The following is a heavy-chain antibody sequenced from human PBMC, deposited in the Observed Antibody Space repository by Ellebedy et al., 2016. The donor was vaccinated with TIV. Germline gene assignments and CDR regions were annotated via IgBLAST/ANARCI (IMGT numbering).Heavy chain of an antibody. J-gene: IGHJ5*02. Sequence: SETLSLXCTVSSGSVSSSGYYWSWIRQPPGKGLEWIGFSYYSGITHYNPSLKSRVSISVDTSKNQFSLKLTSVTAADSAVYYCARGSSSYSPFDTWGQGTLVTVSS. CDR2: SYYSGIT. V-gene: IGHV4-61*08. CDR1: SGSVSSSGYY. D-gene: IGHD4-11*01. CDR3: ARGSSSYSPFDT.